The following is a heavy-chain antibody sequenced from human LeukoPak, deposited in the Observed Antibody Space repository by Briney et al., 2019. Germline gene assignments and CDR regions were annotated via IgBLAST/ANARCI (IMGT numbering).Heavy chain of an antibody. J-gene: IGHJ5*02. Sequence: PGGSLRLSCAASGFTFSSYSMNWVRQAPGKGLEWVSYISSSSSTIYYVDSVKGRFTISRDNAKNSLYLQMNSLRVEDAAVYYCARSDWFDPWGQGTLVTVSS. CDR3: ARSDWFDP. CDR1: GFTFSSYS. CDR2: ISSSSSTI. V-gene: IGHV3-48*01.